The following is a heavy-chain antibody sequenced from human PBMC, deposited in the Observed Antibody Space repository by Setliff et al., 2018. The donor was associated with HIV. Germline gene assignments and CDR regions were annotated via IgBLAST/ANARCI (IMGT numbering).Heavy chain of an antibody. J-gene: IGHJ2*01. Sequence: GGSLRLSCVASGFSFSSHNMNWVRQAPGKGLEWVSSISPSGAYIYYADSMKGRFTISRDNAKNSLYLQMNRLTVEDTAVYYCVRPPDVMTKVTKANCWGRGTLVTVSS. CDR3: VRPPDVMTKVTKANC. D-gene: IGHD4-17*01. V-gene: IGHV3-21*01. CDR2: ISPSGAYI. CDR1: GFSFSSHN.